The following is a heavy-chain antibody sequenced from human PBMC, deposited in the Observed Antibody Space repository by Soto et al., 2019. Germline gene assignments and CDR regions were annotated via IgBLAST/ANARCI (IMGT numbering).Heavy chain of an antibody. CDR3: ARGAAPKYYYDSSGYYYGH. Sequence: SETLSLTCAVYGGSFSGYYWSWIRQPPGKGLEWIGEINHSGSTNYNPSLKSRVTISVDTSKNQFSLKLSSVTATDTAVYYCARGAAPKYYYDSSGYYYGHWGQGTLVTVSS. CDR1: GGSFSGYY. J-gene: IGHJ4*02. D-gene: IGHD3-22*01. CDR2: INHSGST. V-gene: IGHV4-34*01.